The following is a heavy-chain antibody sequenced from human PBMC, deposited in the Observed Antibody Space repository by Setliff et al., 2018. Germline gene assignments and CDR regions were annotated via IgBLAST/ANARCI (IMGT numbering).Heavy chain of an antibody. CDR2: IIPILGIA. CDR1: GGTFSSYA. V-gene: IGHV1-69*10. J-gene: IGHJ6*03. Sequence: SVKVSCKASGGTFSSYAISWVRQAPGQGLEWMGGIIPILGIANYAQKFQGRVTITADKSTSTAYMELSSLRSEDTDVYYCARDEEDGYNLEDYYYYMDVWGKGTTGTSP. CDR3: ARDEEDGYNLEDYYYYMDV. D-gene: IGHD5-12*01.